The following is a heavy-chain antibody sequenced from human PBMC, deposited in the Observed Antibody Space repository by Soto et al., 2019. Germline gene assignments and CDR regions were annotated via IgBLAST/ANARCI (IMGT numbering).Heavy chain of an antibody. V-gene: IGHV1-69*13. CDR3: ARDPITMVRGVNGWFYP. D-gene: IGHD3-10*01. CDR2: IIPIFGTA. J-gene: IGHJ5*02. Sequence: VKVSCKASGGTFSSYAISWVRQAPGHGLEWMGGIIPIFGTANYAQKFQGRVTITADESTSTAYMELSSLRSEDTAVYYCARDPITMVRGVNGWFYPWGQGTLVTVSS. CDR1: GGTFSSYA.